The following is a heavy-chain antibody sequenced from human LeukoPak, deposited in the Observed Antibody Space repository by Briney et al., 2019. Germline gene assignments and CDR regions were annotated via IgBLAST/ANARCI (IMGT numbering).Heavy chain of an antibody. CDR1: GGTFSSYA. CDR3: AREAFDPLSYGSGGGIYFDY. J-gene: IGHJ4*02. Sequence: VASVKVSCKASGGTFSSYAISWVRQAPGQGLEWMGRIIPILGIANYAQKFQGRVTITADKSTSTAYMELGSLRSEDTAVYYCAREAFDPLSYGSGGGIYFDYWGQGTLVTVSS. D-gene: IGHD3-10*01. V-gene: IGHV1-69*04. CDR2: IIPILGIA.